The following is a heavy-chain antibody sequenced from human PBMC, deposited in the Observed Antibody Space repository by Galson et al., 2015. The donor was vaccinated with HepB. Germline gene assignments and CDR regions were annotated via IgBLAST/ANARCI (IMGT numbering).Heavy chain of an antibody. CDR3: AREASDGHLFDF. Sequence: CAISGDSVSNNSAAWNWIRQSPARGLEWLGRTYSRSKWYNDYAVSVKSRIHINPDTSKNQFSLQLNSVTPEDTAVYYCAREASDGHLFDFWGQGTLVTVSS. CDR1: GDSVSNNSAA. CDR2: TYSRSKWYN. V-gene: IGHV6-1*01. J-gene: IGHJ4*02.